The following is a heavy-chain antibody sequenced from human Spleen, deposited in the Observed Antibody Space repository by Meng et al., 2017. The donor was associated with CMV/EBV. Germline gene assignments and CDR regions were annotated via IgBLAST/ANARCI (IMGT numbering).Heavy chain of an antibody. CDR3: ARDSRYYDFWSGYFDY. Sequence: GSISSGGYYGSWIRQHPGKGLEWIGYIYYSGSTYYNPSLKSRVTISVDTSKNQFSLKLSSVTAADTAVYYCARDSRYYDFWSGYFDYWGQGTLVTVSS. CDR1: GSISSGGYY. J-gene: IGHJ4*02. V-gene: IGHV4-31*02. D-gene: IGHD3-3*01. CDR2: IYYSGST.